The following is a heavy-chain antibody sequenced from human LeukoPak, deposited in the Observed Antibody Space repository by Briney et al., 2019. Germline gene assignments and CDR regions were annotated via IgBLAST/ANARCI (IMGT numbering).Heavy chain of an antibody. CDR2: IYYSGST. J-gene: IGHJ5*02. Sequence: PSETLSLTCTVSGGSISSSSYYWGWIRQPPGKGLEWIGSIYYSGSTHYNPSLKSRVTISVDTSKNQFSLKLSSVTAADTAVYYCARDLTPWVVVVAATVNWFDPWGQGTLVTVSS. CDR3: ARDLTPWVVVVAATVNWFDP. D-gene: IGHD2-15*01. CDR1: GGSISSSSYY. V-gene: IGHV4-39*02.